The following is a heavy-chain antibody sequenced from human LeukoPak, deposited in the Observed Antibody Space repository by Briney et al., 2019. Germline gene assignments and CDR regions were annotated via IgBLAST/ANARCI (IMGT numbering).Heavy chain of an antibody. CDR3: AKGRCSGGSCYGRGFDY. Sequence: GGSLRLSCAASGFTFDTYAMSWVRQAPGKGLEWVSGLSGSGGSTYYADSVKGRFTISRDNAKNTLYLQMNSPRAEDTAVYYCAKGRCSGGSCYGRGFDYWGQGTLVTVSS. D-gene: IGHD2-15*01. CDR2: LSGSGGST. V-gene: IGHV3-23*01. J-gene: IGHJ4*02. CDR1: GFTFDTYA.